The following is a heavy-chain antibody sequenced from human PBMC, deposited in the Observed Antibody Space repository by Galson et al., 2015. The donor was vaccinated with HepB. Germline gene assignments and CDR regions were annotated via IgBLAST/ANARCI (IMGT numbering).Heavy chain of an antibody. V-gene: IGHV1-18*01. CDR3: ARSGTAAGFLGH. J-gene: IGHJ4*02. D-gene: IGHD6-13*01. Sequence: SVKVSCKASGHTFTGYGINWVRQAPGQGLQWMGWISPYNGDTNYAQKFQGRVTMTTDTSTTTAYMELRNLRSDDTAVYYCARSGTAAGFLGHWGQGTLVTVSS. CDR1: GHTFTGYG. CDR2: ISPYNGDT.